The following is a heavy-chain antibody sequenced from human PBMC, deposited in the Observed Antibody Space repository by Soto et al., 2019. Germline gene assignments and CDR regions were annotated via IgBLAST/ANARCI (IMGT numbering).Heavy chain of an antibody. D-gene: IGHD1-1*01. Sequence: SETLSLTCTVSGGSVSSRSYYWSWIRQPPGKGLEWIGYIYYSGSTNYNPSLKSRVTISVDTSKNQFSLKLSSVTAADTAVYYCARVGNWNDGSYYYYGMDVWGQGTTVTVSS. J-gene: IGHJ6*02. V-gene: IGHV4-61*01. CDR1: GGSVSSRSYY. CDR2: IYYSGST. CDR3: ARVGNWNDGSYYYYGMDV.